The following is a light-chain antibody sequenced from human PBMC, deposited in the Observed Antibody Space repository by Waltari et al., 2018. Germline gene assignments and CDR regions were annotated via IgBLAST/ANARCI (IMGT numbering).Light chain of an antibody. CDR1: TRDIGTYDV. V-gene: IGLV2-23*01. CDR2: EGS. J-gene: IGLJ3*02. CDR3: CSFANDSRV. Sequence: QSALTQPASVSESPGQSITIPFTGTTRDIGTYDVFSWFQQRPGKAPQLLISEGSKRPSQISQRFSGSKSGNTASLTISGLQAEDEADYYCCSFANDSRVFGGGTKVTVL.